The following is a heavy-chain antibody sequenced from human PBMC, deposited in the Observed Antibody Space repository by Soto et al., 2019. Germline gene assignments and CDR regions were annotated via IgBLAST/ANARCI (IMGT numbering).Heavy chain of an antibody. CDR2: TSAYNGDS. CDR1: GYTFYSYG. J-gene: IGHJ4*02. V-gene: IGHV1-18*01. Sequence: QAQLVQSGAEVKKPGASVKVSCKTSGYTFYSYGITWVRQAPGQGLEWMGTTSAYNGDSNFAQNLQGRVTMTIDKSTATAYMDLKNLTSDDTAVYYCARARATVTTERALGYWGQGTLVTVSS. D-gene: IGHD4-17*01. CDR3: ARARATVTTERALGY.